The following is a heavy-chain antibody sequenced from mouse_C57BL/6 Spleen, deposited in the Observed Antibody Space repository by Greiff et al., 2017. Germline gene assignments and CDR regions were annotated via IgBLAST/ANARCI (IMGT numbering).Heavy chain of an antibody. CDR2: ISSGGSYN. D-gene: IGHD1-1*01. CDR1: GFTFSSYG. J-gene: IGHJ3*01. Sequence: EVQVVESGGDLVKPGGSLKLSCAASGFTFSSYGMSWVRQTPDKRLEWVATISSGGSYNYYPDSVKGRFTISRDNAKNTLYLQMSSLKSEDTAMYYCARQGRGYGSRFAYWGQGTLVTVSA. V-gene: IGHV5-6*01. CDR3: ARQGRGYGSRFAY.